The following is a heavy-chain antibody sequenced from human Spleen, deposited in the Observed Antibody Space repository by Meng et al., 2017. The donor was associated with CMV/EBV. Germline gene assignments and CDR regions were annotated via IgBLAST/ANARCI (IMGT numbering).Heavy chain of an antibody. V-gene: IGHV1-18*01. D-gene: IGHD3-16*01. J-gene: IGHJ4*02. CDR1: GYPFNRFN. CDR3: ARDRFGKTNPLGN. Sequence: KASGYPFNRFNIHWVRQAPGQGLEWMGSISGFNGETHYAQKVRDRVTMTIETSTTTAYMELRSLRFDDTAVYYCARDRFGKTNPLGNWGPGTLVTVSS. CDR2: ISGFNGET.